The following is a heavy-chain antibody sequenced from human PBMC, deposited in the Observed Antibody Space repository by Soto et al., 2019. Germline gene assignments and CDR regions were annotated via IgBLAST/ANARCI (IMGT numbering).Heavy chain of an antibody. CDR1: GFTFSSYS. V-gene: IGHV3-30-3*01. J-gene: IGHJ5*02. D-gene: IGHD4-4*01. Sequence: TGGSLRLSCAASGFTFSSYSMHWVRQAAGKGLEWVAVISYDGTNEIYADSVKGRLTIARDNSKNMVFLQINSLRADDTGFYYCARANNYFDTWGPGTLVTVSS. CDR2: ISYDGTNE. CDR3: ARANNYFDT.